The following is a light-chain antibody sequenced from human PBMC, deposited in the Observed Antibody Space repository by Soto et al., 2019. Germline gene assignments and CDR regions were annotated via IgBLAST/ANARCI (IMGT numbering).Light chain of an antibody. CDR3: QQSSTTPRT. CDR1: QSISTY. V-gene: IGKV1-39*01. CDR2: AAS. J-gene: IGKJ1*01. Sequence: DIQMTQSPSSLSASVGDRVTITCRASQSISTYLNWYQQKPGKAPNLLIYAASILQSGVPSRFSGSGSATDFTLTISSLQPEDFATYYCQQSSTTPRTFGQGTKVEIK.